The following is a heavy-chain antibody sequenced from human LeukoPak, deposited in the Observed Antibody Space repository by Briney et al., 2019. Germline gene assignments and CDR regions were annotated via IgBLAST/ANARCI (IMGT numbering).Heavy chain of an antibody. CDR3: ARDQSITGTKDYYYYYMDV. CDR1: GFTFSDYS. CDR2: ISSSSSYI. J-gene: IGHJ6*03. V-gene: IGHV3-21*01. Sequence: GGSLRLSCAASGFTFSDYSMNWVRQAPGKGLEWVSSISSSSSYIYYADSVKGRFTISRDNAKNSLYLQMNSLRAEDTAVYYCARDQSITGTKDYYYYYMDVWGKGTTVTVSS. D-gene: IGHD1-7*01.